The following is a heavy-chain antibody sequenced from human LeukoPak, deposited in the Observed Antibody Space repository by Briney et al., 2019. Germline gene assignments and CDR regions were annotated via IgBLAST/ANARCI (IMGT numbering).Heavy chain of an antibody. V-gene: IGHV1-2*02. CDR3: ARGRSHDSSGYEELYSGYYGMDV. CDR2: INPNSGGT. D-gene: IGHD3-22*01. Sequence: ASVKVSCKASGYTFTGYYMHWVRQAPGQGLEWMGWINPNSGGTNYAQKLQGRVTMTTDTSTSTAYMELRSLRSDDTAVYYCARGRSHDSSGYEELYSGYYGMDVWGQGTTVTVSS. CDR1: GYTFTGYY. J-gene: IGHJ6*02.